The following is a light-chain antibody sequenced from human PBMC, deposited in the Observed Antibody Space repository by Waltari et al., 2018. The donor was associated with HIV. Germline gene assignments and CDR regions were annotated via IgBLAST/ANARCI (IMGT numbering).Light chain of an antibody. CDR2: SNA. Sequence: QSVLTQPPSASGTPGQRVTISCSGSSSNIRSNTVSWYQQPPGTAPKLLIYSNARRPSGVPDRFSGPNSGPSASLAISGLQSEDEADYDCAAWDGSLNGWVFGGGTKRTVL. J-gene: IGLJ3*02. CDR1: SSNIRSNT. V-gene: IGLV1-44*01. CDR3: AAWDGSLNGWV.